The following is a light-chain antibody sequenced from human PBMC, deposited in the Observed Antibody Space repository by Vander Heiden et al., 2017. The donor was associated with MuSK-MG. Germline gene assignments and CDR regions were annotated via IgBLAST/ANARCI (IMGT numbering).Light chain of an antibody. J-gene: IGLJ1*01. Sequence: SSELTQAPAVSVALGQTVWITCPGDLLLNYYASCYQQKPGQAPVLVFYGKKNRPSGIPDRFSGSSSGDTASLTITGAQAEDEAVYYCNSRVSSVNNLFVFGAGTKVTVL. V-gene: IGLV3-19*01. CDR1: LLLNYY. CDR2: GKK. CDR3: NSRVSSVNNLFV.